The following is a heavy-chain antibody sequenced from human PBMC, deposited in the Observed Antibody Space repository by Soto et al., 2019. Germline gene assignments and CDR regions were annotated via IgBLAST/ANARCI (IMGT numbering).Heavy chain of an antibody. CDR3: ASSRRGSGSYSRPPYYYYYMDV. CDR2: INAGNGNT. J-gene: IGHJ6*03. CDR1: GYTFTSYA. Sequence: QVQLVQSGAEVKKPGASVKVSCKASGYTFTSYAMHWVRQAPGQRLEWMGGINAGNGNTKYSQKFQGRVTITRDTSASTAYRELSSPRSEDTAVYYWASSRRGSGSYSRPPYYYYYMDVWGKGTTVTVSS. D-gene: IGHD3-10*01. V-gene: IGHV1-3*01.